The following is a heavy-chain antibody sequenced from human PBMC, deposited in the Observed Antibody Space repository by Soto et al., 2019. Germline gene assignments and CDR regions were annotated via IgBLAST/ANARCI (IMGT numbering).Heavy chain of an antibody. J-gene: IGHJ3*02. CDR3: AKDTHRTMRYSSGWYDRAFDI. D-gene: IGHD6-19*01. CDR1: GFTFSSYW. Sequence: EVQLVESGGGLVQPGGSLRLSCAASGFTFSSYWMSWVRQAPGKGLEWVSGISWNSGSIGYADSVKGRFTISRDNAKNSLYLQMNSLRAEDTALYYCAKDTHRTMRYSSGWYDRAFDIWGQGTMVTVSS. V-gene: IGHV3-9*01. CDR2: ISWNSGSI.